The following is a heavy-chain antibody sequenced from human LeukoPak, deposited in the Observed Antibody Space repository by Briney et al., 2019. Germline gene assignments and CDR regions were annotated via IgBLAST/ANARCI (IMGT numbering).Heavy chain of an antibody. J-gene: IGHJ4*02. D-gene: IGHD5-18*01. V-gene: IGHV4-59*01. CDR3: ARRGVVTGYFDY. Sequence: SETLSLTCTVSGGSISSYYWSWIRQPPGKGLEWIGYIYYSGSTNYNPSLKSRVTISVDTSKNQFSLKLSSVTAADTAVYYCARRGVVTGYFDYWGQGTLVTVSS. CDR1: GGSISSYY. CDR2: IYYSGST.